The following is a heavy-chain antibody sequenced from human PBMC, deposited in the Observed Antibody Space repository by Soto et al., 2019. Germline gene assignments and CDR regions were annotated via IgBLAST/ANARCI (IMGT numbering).Heavy chain of an antibody. J-gene: IGHJ4*02. V-gene: IGHV1-18*01. D-gene: IGHD5-18*01. Sequence: QVQLVQSGAEVREPGASVKFSCKASGYTFTNYGVSWVRQAPGQGLEWMGGIGGYKGNTNYAQKLQGRVTLTTDTSTSTVYMELRSLRSDDTAVYYCAPHTLDTGMPSGYWGQGTLVTVSS. CDR1: GYTFTNYG. CDR3: APHTLDTGMPSGY. CDR2: IGGYKGNT.